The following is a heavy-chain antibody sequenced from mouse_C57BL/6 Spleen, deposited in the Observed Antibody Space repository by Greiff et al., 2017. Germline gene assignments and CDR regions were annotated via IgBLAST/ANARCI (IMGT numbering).Heavy chain of an antibody. Sequence: VQLQQPGAELVKPGASVKVSCKASGYTFTSYWMHWVKQRPGQGLEWIGRIHPSDSDTNYNQKFKGKDTLTVDKSSSTAYMQLSSLTSEDSAVYYCAIAAAQATGAMDYWGQGTSVTVSS. CDR3: AIAAAQATGAMDY. D-gene: IGHD3-2*02. CDR1: GYTFTSYW. V-gene: IGHV1-74*01. J-gene: IGHJ4*01. CDR2: IHPSDSDT.